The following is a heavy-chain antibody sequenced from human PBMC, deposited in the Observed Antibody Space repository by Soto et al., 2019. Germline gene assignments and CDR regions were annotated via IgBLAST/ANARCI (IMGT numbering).Heavy chain of an antibody. D-gene: IGHD2-2*01. CDR2: ISSSSSTI. CDR1: GFTFSSYS. V-gene: IGHV3-48*01. CDR3: ARDPSIVLVPAATYYYYYYGMDV. J-gene: IGHJ6*02. Sequence: PVGSLRLSCQASGFTFSSYSMNGVRQAPGTGLEWVSYISSSSSTIYYADSVKSRFTNSRDNAKNAQNLQINSLRAEDTAVYYCARDPSIVLVPAATYYYYYYGMDVWGQGT.